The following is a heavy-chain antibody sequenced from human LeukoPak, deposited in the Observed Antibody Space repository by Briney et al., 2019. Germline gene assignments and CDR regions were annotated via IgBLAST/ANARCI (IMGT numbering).Heavy chain of an antibody. V-gene: IGHV4-39*07. Sequence: SETLSLTCTVSGGSISSSSYYWGWIRQPPGKGLEWIGSIYYSGSTYYNPSLKSRVTISVDTSKNQFSLKLSSVTAADTAVYYCAREVSYHTYYYDSSGYSFDYWGQGTLVTVSS. CDR3: AREVSYHTYYYDSSGYSFDY. D-gene: IGHD3-22*01. CDR2: IYYSGST. CDR1: GGSISSSSYY. J-gene: IGHJ4*02.